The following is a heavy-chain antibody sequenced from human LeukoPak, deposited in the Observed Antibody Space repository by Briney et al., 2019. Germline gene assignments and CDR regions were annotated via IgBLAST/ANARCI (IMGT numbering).Heavy chain of an antibody. CDR3: ARDDNSGYYSGP. D-gene: IGHD3-22*01. Sequence: ASVKVSCKASGHTFIDYYMHWVRQAPGQGLEWMGRINPSSGGTNYAQKFQGRVTMTRDTSISTAYMELSRLRSDDTAVYYCARDDNSGYYSGPWGQGTLVTVSP. J-gene: IGHJ5*02. CDR2: INPSSGGT. V-gene: IGHV1-2*06. CDR1: GHTFIDYY.